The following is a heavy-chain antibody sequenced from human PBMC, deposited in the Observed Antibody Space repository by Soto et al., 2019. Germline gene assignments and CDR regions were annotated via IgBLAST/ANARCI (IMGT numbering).Heavy chain of an antibody. Sequence: SETLSLTCTVSGGSISSYYWSWIRQPPGKGLEWIGYIYYSGSTNYNPSLKSRVTISVDTSKNQFSLKLSSVTAADTAVYYCARPKVVAALDALRFLEWTPHLWGDYYYYMDVWGKGTTVTVSS. D-gene: IGHD3-3*01. CDR1: GGSISSYY. J-gene: IGHJ6*03. V-gene: IGHV4-59*08. CDR2: IYYSGST. CDR3: ARPKVVAALDALRFLEWTPHLWGDYYYYMDV.